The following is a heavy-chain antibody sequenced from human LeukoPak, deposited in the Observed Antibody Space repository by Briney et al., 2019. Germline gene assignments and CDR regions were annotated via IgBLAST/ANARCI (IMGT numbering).Heavy chain of an antibody. J-gene: IGHJ4*02. CDR3: ARGKYYYDPLDY. V-gene: IGHV3-74*01. D-gene: IGHD3-22*01. CDR1: GFTFGTYW. Sequence: TGGSLSLSCAASGFTFGTYWMPWVRQGPGKGLVWVSRIDPDGSSTTYADSVKGRFTISRDNAKNTLYLHMSSLGAEDTAVYYCARGKYYYDPLDYWGQGTLVTVSS. CDR2: IDPDGSST.